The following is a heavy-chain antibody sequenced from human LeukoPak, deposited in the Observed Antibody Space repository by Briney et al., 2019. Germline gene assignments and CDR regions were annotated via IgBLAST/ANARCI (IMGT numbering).Heavy chain of an antibody. J-gene: IGHJ6*02. CDR3: AKGPYDSSGYYYGMDV. D-gene: IGHD3-22*01. CDR1: GLTFSGYD. Sequence: GGSLRLSCVTSGLTFSGYDMFWVRQAPGKGLEWISYISSSTNRTHYADSVKGRFTISRDNSKNTLYLQMNSLRAEDTAVYYCAKGPYDSSGYYYGMDVWGQGTTVTVSS. V-gene: IGHV3-23*01. CDR2: ISSSTNRT.